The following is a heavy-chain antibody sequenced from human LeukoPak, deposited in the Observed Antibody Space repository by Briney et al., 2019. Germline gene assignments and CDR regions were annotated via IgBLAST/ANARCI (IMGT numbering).Heavy chain of an antibody. CDR1: GFTFDDYA. CDR3: AKDYSSWYYLDY. J-gene: IGHJ4*02. D-gene: IGHD6-13*01. Sequence: GGSLRLSCAASGFTFDDYAMHWVRQAPGKGLEWVSGISWNSGNIGYADSVKGRSTISRDNAKNSLYLQMNSLRAEDTALYYCAKDYSSWYYLDYWGQGTLVTVFS. CDR2: ISWNSGNI. V-gene: IGHV3-9*01.